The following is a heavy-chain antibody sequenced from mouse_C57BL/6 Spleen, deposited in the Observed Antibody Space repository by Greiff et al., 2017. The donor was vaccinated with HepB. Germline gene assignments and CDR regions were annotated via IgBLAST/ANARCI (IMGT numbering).Heavy chain of an antibody. CDR3: ARGGLRYYFDY. CDR1: GYTFTSYD. CDR2: IYPRDGST. V-gene: IGHV1-85*01. Sequence: VKLVESGPELVKPGASVKLSCKASGYTFTSYDINWVKQRPGQGLEWIGWIYPRDGSTKYNEKFKGKATLTVDTSSSTAYMELHSLTSEDSAVYFCARGGLRYYFDYWGQGTTLTVSS. J-gene: IGHJ2*01. D-gene: IGHD2-4*01.